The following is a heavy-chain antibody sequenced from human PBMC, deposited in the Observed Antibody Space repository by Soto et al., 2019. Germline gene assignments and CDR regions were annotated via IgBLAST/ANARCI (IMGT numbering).Heavy chain of an antibody. CDR3: ATDLTSYSYYYYGMDV. J-gene: IGHJ6*02. Sequence: ASVKVSCKVSGYTLTELSMHWVRQAPGKGLEWMGGFDPEDGETIYAQKFQGRVTMTEDTSTDTAYMELSSLRSEDTAVYYCATDLTSYSYYYYGMDVWGQGTTVTVSS. CDR2: FDPEDGET. V-gene: IGHV1-24*01. CDR1: GYTLTELS. D-gene: IGHD2-2*01.